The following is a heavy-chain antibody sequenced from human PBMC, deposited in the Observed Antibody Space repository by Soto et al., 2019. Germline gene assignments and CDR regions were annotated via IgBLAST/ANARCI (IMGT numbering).Heavy chain of an antibody. CDR2: ISGSGGST. D-gene: IGHD2-15*01. V-gene: IGHV3-23*01. J-gene: IGHJ5*02. CDR1: GFTFSSYA. Sequence: EVQLLESGGGLVQPGGSLRLSCAASGFTFSSYAMRWVRQAPGKGLEWVSAISGSGGSTYYADSVKGRFTISRDNSKNTLNLQLNLQRAEDTAVYYCAKYPASVVVVAATHNWFDPWGQGTLVTVSS. CDR3: AKYPASVVVVAATHNWFDP.